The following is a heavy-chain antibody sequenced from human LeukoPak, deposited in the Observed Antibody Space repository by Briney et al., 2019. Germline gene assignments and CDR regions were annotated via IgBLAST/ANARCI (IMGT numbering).Heavy chain of an antibody. CDR1: GFSFSSYW. D-gene: IGHD1-1*01. Sequence: GGSLRLSCAASGFSFSSYWMSWVRQAPGKGLEWVANIKQDGSEEHYVDSVKGRFTISRDNAKNSVYLQMDSLRAEDTAVYYCARDGPLSSPTSGWFDPWGQGTLVTVSS. V-gene: IGHV3-7*03. J-gene: IGHJ5*02. CDR2: IKQDGSEE. CDR3: ARDGPLSSPTSGWFDP.